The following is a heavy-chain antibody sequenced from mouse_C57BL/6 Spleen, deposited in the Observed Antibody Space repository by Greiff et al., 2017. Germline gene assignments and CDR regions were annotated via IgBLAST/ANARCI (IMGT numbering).Heavy chain of an antibody. CDR2: IDPSDSET. CDR3: ARGGIPHYAMDY. Sequence: QVHVKQPGAELVRPGSSVKLSCKASGYTFTSYWMPWVKQRPIQGLEWIGNIDPSDSETHYNQKFKDKATLTVDKASSTAYMQLSSLTSEDSAVXYCARGGIPHYAMDYWGQGTSVTVSS. J-gene: IGHJ4*01. CDR1: GYTFTSYW. V-gene: IGHV1-52*01.